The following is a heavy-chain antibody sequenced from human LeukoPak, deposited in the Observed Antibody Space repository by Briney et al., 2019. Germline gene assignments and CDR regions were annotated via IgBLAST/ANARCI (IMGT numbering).Heavy chain of an antibody. V-gene: IGHV5-51*01. CDR1: GYRFTNYW. CDR3: ARRGITGNLNFDY. CDR2: IYPGDSDT. J-gene: IGHJ4*02. D-gene: IGHD1-20*01. Sequence: GESLKISCKGSGYRFTNYWIGWVRQMPGKGLEWMGIIYPGDSDTRYSPSFQGQVTISADKSISTAYLQWSSLKASDTAMYYCARRGITGNLNFDYWGQGTLVTVSS.